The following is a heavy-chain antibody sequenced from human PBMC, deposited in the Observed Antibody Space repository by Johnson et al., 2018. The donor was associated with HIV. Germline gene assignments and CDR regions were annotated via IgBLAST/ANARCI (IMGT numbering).Heavy chain of an antibody. J-gene: IGHJ2*01. Sequence: QVQLVESGGGLIQPGGSLRLSCAASGFTFSSYGMHWVRQAPGKGLEWVASVSFDGSNKYYADSVKGRFTISRDNAKNSLYLHMNSLRAEDTAVYYCADIVSAWRCLW. CDR1: GFTFSSYG. CDR2: VSFDGSNK. V-gene: IGHV3-30*19. D-gene: IGHD5-12*01. CDR3: ADIVSAWRCL.